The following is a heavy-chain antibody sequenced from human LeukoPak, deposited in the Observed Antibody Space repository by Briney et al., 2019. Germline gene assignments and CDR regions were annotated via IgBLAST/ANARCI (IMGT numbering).Heavy chain of an antibody. CDR2: IYYSGTT. CDR3: AKGAGRFSYYNWFDP. J-gene: IGHJ5*02. CDR1: GGSISSSSYY. Sequence: SETLSHTCTVSGGSISSSSYYWGWIRHPPGKGLEWIGSIYYSGTTHYSPSLESRVTISVDTSKNQFSLKLASVPAADTAIYYCAKGAGRFSYYNWFDPWGQGTLVTVSS. D-gene: IGHD5-18*01. V-gene: IGHV4-39*07.